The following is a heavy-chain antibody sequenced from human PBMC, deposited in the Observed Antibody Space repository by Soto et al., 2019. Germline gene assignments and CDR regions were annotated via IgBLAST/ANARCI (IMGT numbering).Heavy chain of an antibody. CDR2: IYYSGST. V-gene: IGHV4-59*12. J-gene: IGHJ4*02. Sequence: SETLSLTCTVSGGSISSYYWSWIRQPPGKGLEWIGYIYYSGSTNYNPSLKSRVTISVDTSKNQFSLKLSSVTAADTAVYYCARDYYDSSGYYPFDYWGQGTLVTVSS. D-gene: IGHD3-22*01. CDR1: GGSISSYY. CDR3: ARDYYDSSGYYPFDY.